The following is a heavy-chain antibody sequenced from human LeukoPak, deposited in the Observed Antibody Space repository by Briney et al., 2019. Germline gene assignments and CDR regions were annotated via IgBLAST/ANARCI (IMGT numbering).Heavy chain of an antibody. Sequence: GASVKVSCKASGYTFTSYGISWVRQAPGQGLEWMGWISAYNGNTNYAQKLQGRVAMTTDTSTSTAYMELRSLRSDDTAVYYCARDQYSSGWYSPYYMDVWGKGTTVTVSS. CDR3: ARDQYSSGWYSPYYMDV. J-gene: IGHJ6*03. D-gene: IGHD6-19*01. CDR1: GYTFTSYG. CDR2: ISAYNGNT. V-gene: IGHV1-18*01.